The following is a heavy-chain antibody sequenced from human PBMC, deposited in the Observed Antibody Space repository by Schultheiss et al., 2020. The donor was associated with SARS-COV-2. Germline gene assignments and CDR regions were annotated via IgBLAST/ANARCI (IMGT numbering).Heavy chain of an antibody. Sequence: SQTLSLTCAVSGGSISSSYYWSWIRQPAGKGLEWIGRIYTSGSTNYNPSLKSRVTMSVDTSKNQFSLKLSSVTAADTAVYYCARGRRAISKLAPNWFDPWGQGTLVTVSS. CDR3: ARGRRAISKLAPNWFDP. V-gene: IGHV4-4*07. CDR2: IYTSGST. CDR1: GGSISSSYY. D-gene: IGHD3-3*01. J-gene: IGHJ5*02.